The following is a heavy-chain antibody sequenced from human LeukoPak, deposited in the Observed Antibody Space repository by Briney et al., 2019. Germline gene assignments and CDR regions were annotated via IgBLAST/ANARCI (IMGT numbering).Heavy chain of an antibody. CDR3: ARDPWGVGATAPSFDY. D-gene: IGHD1-26*01. J-gene: IGHJ4*02. V-gene: IGHV3-21*01. Sequence: SGGSLRLSCAASGFTFSSYSMNWVRQAPGKGLEWVSSISSSSSYIYYADSVKGRFTISRDNAKNSLYLQMNSLRAEDTAVYYCARDPWGVGATAPSFDYWGQGTLVTVSS. CDR2: ISSSSSYI. CDR1: GFTFSSYS.